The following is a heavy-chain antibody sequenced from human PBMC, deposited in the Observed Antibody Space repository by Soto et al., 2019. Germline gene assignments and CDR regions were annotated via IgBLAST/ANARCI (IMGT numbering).Heavy chain of an antibody. Sequence: QVQLVESGGGLVKPGGSLRLSCAASGFTFSDYYMSWIRQAPGKGLEWVSYISSSGSTIYYADSVKGRFTISRDNAKNSLYLQMKSLRAEDPAVYYCASDPPGYGDYPYLGYFDYWGQGTLVTVSS. CDR3: ASDPPGYGDYPYLGYFDY. V-gene: IGHV3-11*01. CDR1: GFTFSDYY. J-gene: IGHJ4*02. CDR2: ISSSGSTI. D-gene: IGHD4-17*01.